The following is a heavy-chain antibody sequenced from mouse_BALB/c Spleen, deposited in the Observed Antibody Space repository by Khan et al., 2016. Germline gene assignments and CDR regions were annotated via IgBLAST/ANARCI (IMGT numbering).Heavy chain of an antibody. J-gene: IGHJ4*01. V-gene: IGHV1-61*01. D-gene: IGHD2-1*01. Sequence: QVRLQQSGTELVRPGASVKLSCKASGYSFTRYWMNWVKQRPGQGLEWIGMIHPSDSESRLNQKFKDKATLTVDNSSSIAYMQLSSPTSDDSAVYYCTRSAYGNHPYYAMDYWGQGTSVTVSS. CDR2: IHPSDSES. CDR1: GYSFTRYW. CDR3: TRSAYGNHPYYAMDY.